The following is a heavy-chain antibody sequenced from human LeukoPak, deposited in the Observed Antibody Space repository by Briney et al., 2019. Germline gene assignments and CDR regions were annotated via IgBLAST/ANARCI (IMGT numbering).Heavy chain of an antibody. Sequence: GESLKISCAASGFTFSSYWMSWARQAPGKGLEWVANIKQDGSEKYYVDSVKGRFTISRDNAKNSLYLQMNSLRAEDTAVYYCARVPYCSSTSCYAIFDYWGQGTLVTVSS. CDR3: ARVPYCSSTSCYAIFDY. D-gene: IGHD2-2*01. CDR2: IKQDGSEK. CDR1: GFTFSSYW. V-gene: IGHV3-7*05. J-gene: IGHJ4*02.